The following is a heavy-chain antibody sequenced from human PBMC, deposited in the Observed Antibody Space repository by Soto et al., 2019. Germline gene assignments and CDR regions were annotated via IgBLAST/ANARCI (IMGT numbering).Heavy chain of an antibody. J-gene: IGHJ6*03. CDR3: ARGSSYYYMDV. Sequence: SESLSLTYPFSGCSISCYYWIWIWQASGKGLEWIGYIAFSCSSNYNPSFKSRVTISVDTSKNECSLKLSSVTAADTAVYYCARGSSYYYMDVWGKGTTVTVSS. V-gene: IGHV4-59*01. CDR2: IAFSCSS. CDR1: GCSISCYY.